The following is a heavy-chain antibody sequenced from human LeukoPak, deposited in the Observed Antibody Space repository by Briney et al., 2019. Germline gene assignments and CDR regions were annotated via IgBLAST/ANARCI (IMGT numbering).Heavy chain of an antibody. V-gene: IGHV3-30*02. CDR1: GFSFTSSG. CDR3: ATLMTTVVTLFDC. J-gene: IGHJ4*02. Sequence: RGCLRLSCVASGFSFTSSGMHWVRQAPGGGLERVAFIRYDGSNQYYADSVKGRFTISRDNSKNTLYLQMNTLRAEDTAVYYCATLMTTVVTLFDCWGQGTLVTVSS. D-gene: IGHD4-23*01. CDR2: IRYDGSNQ.